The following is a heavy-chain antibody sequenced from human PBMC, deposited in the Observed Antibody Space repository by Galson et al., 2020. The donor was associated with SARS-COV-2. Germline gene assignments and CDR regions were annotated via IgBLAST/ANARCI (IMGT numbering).Heavy chain of an antibody. D-gene: IGHD3-22*01. CDR1: GGTFSNYA. V-gene: IGHV1-69*05. CDR2: IIPFLGTP. Sequence: ASVKVSCKAYGGTFSNYAISWVRQAPGQGLEWMGGIIPFLGTPNYAQKFQDRVTITTDESTSTAYMEVNSLRSDDTAIYYCARGHAHYDNSGYLTGWFDPWGQGSLVTVSS. CDR3: ARGHAHYDNSGYLTGWFDP. J-gene: IGHJ5*02.